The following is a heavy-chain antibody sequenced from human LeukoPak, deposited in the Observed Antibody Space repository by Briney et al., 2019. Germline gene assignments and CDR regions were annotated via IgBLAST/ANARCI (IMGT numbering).Heavy chain of an antibody. CDR1: GYTFTSYG. J-gene: IGHJ4*02. V-gene: IGHV1-18*01. Sequence: PAASVKASCKASGYTFTSYGISWVRQAPGQGLEWMGWISPYNGNINYAPKLQGRLTMTTDTSTSTAYMELRSLRSDDTAVYYCARDRQCGYWGQGTLVTVSS. CDR2: ISPYNGNI. CDR3: ARDRQCGY. D-gene: IGHD2-21*01.